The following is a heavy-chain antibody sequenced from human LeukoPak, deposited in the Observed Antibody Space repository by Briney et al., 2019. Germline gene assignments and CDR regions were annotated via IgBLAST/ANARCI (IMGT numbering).Heavy chain of an antibody. CDR1: GGTFSSYA. CDR3: ARGSGIYYYYYYMDV. V-gene: IGHV1-69*05. Sequence: ASAKVSCKASGGTFSSYAISWVRQAPGQGLEWMGGIIPIFGTANYAQKFQGRVTITTDESTSTAHMELSSLRSEDTAVYYYARGSGIYYYYYYMDVWGKGTTVTVSS. J-gene: IGHJ6*03. D-gene: IGHD2-15*01. CDR2: IIPIFGTA.